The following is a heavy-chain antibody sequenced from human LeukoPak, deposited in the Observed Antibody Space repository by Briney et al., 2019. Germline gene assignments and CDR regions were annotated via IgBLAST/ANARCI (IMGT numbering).Heavy chain of an antibody. CDR1: GFTFRSHA. CDR3: AKDFRIGYSAHFDY. CDR2: IYENGGTT. V-gene: IGHV3-23*01. D-gene: IGHD2-21*01. J-gene: IGHJ4*02. Sequence: GGSLRLTCVGSGFTFRSHAMSWVRQAPEKGLEFVSGIYENGGTTYYADSVKGRFSTSRDNSKNTLYLQMDSLRGEDTTVYYCAKDFRIGYSAHFDYWGQGALVTVSS.